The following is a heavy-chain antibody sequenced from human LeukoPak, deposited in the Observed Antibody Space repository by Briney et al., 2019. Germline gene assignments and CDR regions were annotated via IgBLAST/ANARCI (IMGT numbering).Heavy chain of an antibody. Sequence: NPSQTLSLTCTVSGGSISSGGYYWSWIRQPPGKGLEWIGEINHSGSTNYNPSLKSRVTISVDTSKNQFSLKLSSVTAADTAVYYCASVITAMETNDYYYYGMDVWGQGTTVTVSS. CDR1: GGSISSGGYY. CDR2: INHSGST. J-gene: IGHJ6*02. V-gene: IGHV4-30-2*01. CDR3: ASVITAMETNDYYYYGMDV. D-gene: IGHD5-18*01.